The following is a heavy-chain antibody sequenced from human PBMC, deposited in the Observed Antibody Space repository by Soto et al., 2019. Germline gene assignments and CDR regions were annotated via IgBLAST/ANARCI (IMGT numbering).Heavy chain of an antibody. Sequence: PGGSLTLSCAASGFTISNFYLTWIRQAPGKGPEWLSYISPSSTYIMYADSVKGRFTISRDDATNSLYLQMNNLRVEDTAVYYCTRDPRSADYWGQGTQVTVSS. CDR1: GFTISNFY. J-gene: IGHJ4*02. CDR3: TRDPRSADY. CDR2: ISPSSTYI. V-gene: IGHV3-11*05.